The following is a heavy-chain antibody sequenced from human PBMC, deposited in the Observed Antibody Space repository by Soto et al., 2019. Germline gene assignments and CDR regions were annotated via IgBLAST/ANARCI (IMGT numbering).Heavy chain of an antibody. CDR2: TYYRSKWYN. J-gene: IGHJ6*02. CDR3: ARELRFLEWSSTEYYYYYGMDV. D-gene: IGHD3-3*01. Sequence: SQTLSLTCAISGDSVSSNSAAWNWIRQSPSRGLEWLGRTYYRSKWYNDYAVSVKSRITINPDTSKNQFSLQLNSVTPEDTAVYYCARELRFLEWSSTEYYYYYGMDVWGQGTKVTVSS. V-gene: IGHV6-1*01. CDR1: GDSVSSNSAA.